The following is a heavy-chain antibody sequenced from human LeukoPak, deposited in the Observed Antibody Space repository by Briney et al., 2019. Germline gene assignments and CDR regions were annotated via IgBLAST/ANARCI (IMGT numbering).Heavy chain of an antibody. CDR1: GGSISSYY. CDR3: ARSGYDRDFDY. V-gene: IGHV4-59*12. CDR2: IYYSGST. J-gene: IGHJ4*02. D-gene: IGHD5-12*01. Sequence: PSETLSLTCTVSGGSISSYYWSWIRQPPGKGLEWIGYIYYSGSTKYKPSLKSRVTISVDTSKNQFSLKLSSVTAADTAVYYCARSGYDRDFDYWGQGTLVTVSS.